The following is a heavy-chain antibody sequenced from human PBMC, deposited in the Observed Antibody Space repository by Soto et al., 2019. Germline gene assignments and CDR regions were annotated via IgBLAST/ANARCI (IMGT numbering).Heavy chain of an antibody. CDR2: ISGYNGNT. CDR1: DNTFTHYG. Sequence: ASVKVSCKSSDNTFTHYGINWVRQAPGQGLEWMGWISGYNGNTKYAQKFQDRVTMTADTSTRTAFLEVRRLTSDDTGVYFCAATGGNYFGLDVWGQGTTVTVSS. V-gene: IGHV1-18*01. CDR3: AATGGNYFGLDV. D-gene: IGHD2-8*02. J-gene: IGHJ6*02.